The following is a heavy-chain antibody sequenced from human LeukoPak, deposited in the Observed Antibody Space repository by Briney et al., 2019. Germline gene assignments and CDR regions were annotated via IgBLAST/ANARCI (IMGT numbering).Heavy chain of an antibody. CDR2: ISSSSTYI. Sequence: GGSLRLSCAASGFTFSSYAMSWVRQAPGKGLEWVSSISSSSTYIYYADSVKGRFTISRDNAKNSLYLQMNSLRAEDTAVYFCARDTPYCGGDCYSSDTFDIWGQGTMVTVSS. CDR1: GFTFSSYA. V-gene: IGHV3-21*01. CDR3: ARDTPYCGGDCYSSDTFDI. D-gene: IGHD2-21*02. J-gene: IGHJ3*02.